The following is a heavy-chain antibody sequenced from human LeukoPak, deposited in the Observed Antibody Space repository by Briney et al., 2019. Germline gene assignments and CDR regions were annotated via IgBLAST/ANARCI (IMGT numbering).Heavy chain of an antibody. CDR2: ISGDSRYI. CDR1: GFTFSSYA. CDR3: ARAPTVLVGYCSSSSCQADY. V-gene: IGHV3-21*01. Sequence: GGSLRLSCAASGFTFSSYAMSWVRQAPGKGLEWVSAISGDSRYIYYADSVRGRFTISRDNAENSLYLQMNSLRVEDTAVYYCARAPTVLVGYCSSSSCQADYWGQGTLVTVSS. J-gene: IGHJ4*02. D-gene: IGHD2-2*01.